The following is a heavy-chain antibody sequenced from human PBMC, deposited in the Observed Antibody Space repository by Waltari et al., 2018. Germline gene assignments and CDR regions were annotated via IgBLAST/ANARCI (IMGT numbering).Heavy chain of an antibody. J-gene: IGHJ4*02. Sequence: EVQLVESGGGLVQPGGSLRLSCAASGFTFSSYWMSWVRQAPGKGLEWVANIKQDGSEKYYVDSVKGRFTISRDNAKNSLYLQMNSLRAEDTAVYYCARGEYQLLSSYFDYWGQGTLVTVSS. CDR2: IKQDGSEK. CDR1: GFTFSSYW. V-gene: IGHV3-7*01. CDR3: ARGEYQLLSSYFDY. D-gene: IGHD2-2*01.